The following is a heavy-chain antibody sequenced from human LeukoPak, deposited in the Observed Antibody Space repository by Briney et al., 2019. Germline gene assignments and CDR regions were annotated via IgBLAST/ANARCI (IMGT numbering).Heavy chain of an antibody. V-gene: IGHV1-69*05. J-gene: IGHJ4*02. CDR1: GYTFTSYG. D-gene: IGHD3-10*01. CDR2: IIPIFGTA. CDR3: ARDRYGSGSLFDY. Sequence: SVKVSCKASGYTFTSYGTSWVRQAPGQGLEWMGRIIPIFGTANYAQKFQGRVTITTDESTSTAYMELSSLRSEDTAVYYCARDRYGSGSLFDYWGQGTLVTVSS.